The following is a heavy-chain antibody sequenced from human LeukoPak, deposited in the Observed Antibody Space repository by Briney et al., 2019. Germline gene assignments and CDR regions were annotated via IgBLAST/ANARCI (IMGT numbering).Heavy chain of an antibody. D-gene: IGHD2-21*01. CDR3: AARIVVGAYYYGMDV. Sequence: SVKVSCKASGFTFTSSAVQWVRQARGQRLEWIGWIVVGSGNTNYAQKFQERVTITRDMSTSTAYMELNSLRSEDTAVYYCAARIVVGAYYYGMDVWGQGTTVTVSS. CDR2: IVVGSGNT. CDR1: GFTFTSSA. J-gene: IGHJ6*02. V-gene: IGHV1-58*01.